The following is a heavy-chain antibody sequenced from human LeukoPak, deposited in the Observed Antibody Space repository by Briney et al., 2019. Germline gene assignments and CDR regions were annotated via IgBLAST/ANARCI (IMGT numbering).Heavy chain of an antibody. CDR2: IKKDGSQK. CDR3: AKDLDVYTRGDYFDY. CDR1: GFTFSNYW. J-gene: IGHJ4*02. D-gene: IGHD2-2*02. Sequence: GGSLRLSCAASGFTFSNYWMSWVRQAPGKGLEWVANIKKDGSQKYYVDSVEGRFTISRDNAKNSLFLQMNSLRAEDTAVYYCAKDLDVYTRGDYFDYWGQGTLVTVSS. V-gene: IGHV3-7*01.